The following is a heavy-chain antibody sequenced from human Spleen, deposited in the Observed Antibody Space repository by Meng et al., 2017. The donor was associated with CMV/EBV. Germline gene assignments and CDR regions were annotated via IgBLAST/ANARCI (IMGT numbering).Heavy chain of an antibody. D-gene: IGHD2-2*01. V-gene: IGHV4-34*01. CDR1: GGSFSGYY. CDR2: INHSGST. J-gene: IGHJ4*02. CDR3: ARRRDRYCSSTSCHLFDY. Sequence: QVQLQQWGAGLLNPSETLSLTCAVYGGSFSGYYWSWIRQPPGKGLEWIGEINHSGSTNYNPSLKSRVTISVDTSKNQFSLKLSSVTAADTAVYYCARRRDRYCSSTSCHLFDYWGQGTLVTVSS.